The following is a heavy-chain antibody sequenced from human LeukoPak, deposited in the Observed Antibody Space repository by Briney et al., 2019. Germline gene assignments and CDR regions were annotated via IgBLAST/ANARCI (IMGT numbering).Heavy chain of an antibody. CDR3: ARVDQRYYHGMDV. V-gene: IGHV4-34*01. CDR2: INHSGST. J-gene: IGHJ6*02. Sequence: SETLSLTCAVYGGSFSGYYWSWIRQPPGKGLEWIGEINHSGSTNYNPSLKSRVTISVDTSKNQFSLKLSSVTAADTAVYYCARVDQRYYHGMDVWGQGTTVTVSS. CDR1: GGSFSGYY. D-gene: IGHD2-2*01.